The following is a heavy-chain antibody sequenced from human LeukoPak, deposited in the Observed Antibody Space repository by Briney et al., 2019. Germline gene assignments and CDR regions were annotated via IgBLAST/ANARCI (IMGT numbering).Heavy chain of an antibody. CDR1: GFTFSTYW. D-gene: IGHD2-21*02. V-gene: IGHV3-74*01. J-gene: IGHJ6*03. CDR2: ISGDGSNT. Sequence: PGGSLRLSCAASGFTFSTYWMHWVRQAPGKGLVWVSHISGDGSNTTYADSVKGRFTISRDNAKNTLYLQMNSLRAEDTAVYYCARGSQPLLSYYYYYMDVWGRGTPVTVSS. CDR3: ARGSQPLLSYYYYYMDV.